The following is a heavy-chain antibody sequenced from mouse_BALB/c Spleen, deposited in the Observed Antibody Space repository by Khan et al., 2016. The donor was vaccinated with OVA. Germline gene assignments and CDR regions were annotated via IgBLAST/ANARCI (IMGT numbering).Heavy chain of an antibody. V-gene: IGHV3-2*02. D-gene: IGHD1-2*01. CDR3: ARTARIKY. Sequence: EVQLQESGPGLVKPSQSLSLTCTVTGYSITSGYGWNWIRQFPGNKLEWMGYISYSGSTNYNPSLKNRISLTRDTSKKQFFLQLNSVTTEDTATYYCARTARIKYWGQGTTLTVSS. CDR1: GYSITSGYG. CDR2: ISYSGST. J-gene: IGHJ2*01.